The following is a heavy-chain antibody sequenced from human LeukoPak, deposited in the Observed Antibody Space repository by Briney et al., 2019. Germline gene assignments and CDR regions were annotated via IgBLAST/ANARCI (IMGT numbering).Heavy chain of an antibody. CDR1: GGSISSYY. Sequence: PSETLSLTCTVSGGSISSYYWSWIRQPAGKGLEWIGYIYYSGSTYYNPSLKSRVTISVDTSKNQFSLKLSSVTAADTAVYYCARDIPFPDYYGSGSYYNGGSWFDPWGQGTPVTVSS. J-gene: IGHJ5*02. CDR2: IYYSGST. V-gene: IGHV4-59*06. D-gene: IGHD3-10*01. CDR3: ARDIPFPDYYGSGSYYNGGSWFDP.